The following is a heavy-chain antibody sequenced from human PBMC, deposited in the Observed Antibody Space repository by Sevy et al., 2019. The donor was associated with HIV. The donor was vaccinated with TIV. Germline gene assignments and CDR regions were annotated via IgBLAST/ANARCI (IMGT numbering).Heavy chain of an antibody. V-gene: IGHV3-7*01. CDR3: ARLFYGSADY. Sequence: GGSLRLSCAASGFTFSSYWMSWVRQAPGKGLEWVATINQDGSETFYVDSVKGRFTISRQNPRKSLYLQMNSLSAEDTAVYYCARLFYGSADYWGQGTLVTVSS. CDR2: INQDGSET. CDR1: GFTFSSYW. J-gene: IGHJ4*02. D-gene: IGHD3-10*01.